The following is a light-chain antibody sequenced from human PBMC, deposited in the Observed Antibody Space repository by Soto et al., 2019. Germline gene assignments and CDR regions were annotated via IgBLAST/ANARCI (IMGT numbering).Light chain of an antibody. V-gene: IGKV1-39*01. CDR2: AAS. J-gene: IGKJ2*01. CDR3: QQSLGIPYT. CDR1: QTITGY. Sequence: DTQMTQSPSSLSASVGDRVTITCRASQTITGYLNWHQQKPGKAPKLLIYAASNLQSGVPSRFSGSGSGTDFTLTISSLQPEDFATYYCQQSLGIPYTFGQGTKLEI.